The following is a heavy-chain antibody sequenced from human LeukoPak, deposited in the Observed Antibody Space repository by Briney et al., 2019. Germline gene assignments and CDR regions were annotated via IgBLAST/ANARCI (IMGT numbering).Heavy chain of an antibody. CDR2: INHSGST. V-gene: IGHV4-34*01. CDR3: ARATGYSDPSTRFGLDY. CDR1: SESFSDYY. D-gene: IGHD3-10*01. Sequence: SETLSLTCAVYSESFSDYYWSWIRQPPGKGLEWIGEINHSGSTNYNPSLTSRVTISIDTSKKQFSMKLTSVTAADTAVYYCARATGYSDPSTRFGLDYWGQGTLVTVSS. J-gene: IGHJ4*02.